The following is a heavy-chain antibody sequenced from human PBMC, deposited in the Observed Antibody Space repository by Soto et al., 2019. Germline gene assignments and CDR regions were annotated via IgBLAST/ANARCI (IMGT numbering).Heavy chain of an antibody. Sequence: QVQLQQWGAGLLKPSETLSLTCAVYGGSFSGYYWSWIRQPPGKGLEWIGEINHSGSTNYNPSLKSRVTISVDTSMNQFSLKLSSVTAADTAVYYCARGDSSGARDFDYWGQGTLVTVSS. J-gene: IGHJ4*02. CDR1: GGSFSGYY. CDR3: ARGDSSGARDFDY. CDR2: INHSGST. V-gene: IGHV4-34*01. D-gene: IGHD6-19*01.